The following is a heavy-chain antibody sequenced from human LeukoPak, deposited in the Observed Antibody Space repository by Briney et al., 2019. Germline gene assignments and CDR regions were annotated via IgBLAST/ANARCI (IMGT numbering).Heavy chain of an antibody. D-gene: IGHD6-25*01. Sequence: SGGSLSLSCALSGFTSTNFDMSWVGQAPGKAPEWCSALSGSGNRSYYADSVKGRFAISRNNSKNTLYLQMNSLRAEDTAVYYCAKDLDEGVAADWFDPWDQGTLVTVSS. CDR2: LSGSGNRS. V-gene: IGHV3-23*01. CDR3: AKDLDEGVAADWFDP. J-gene: IGHJ5*02. CDR1: GFTSTNFD.